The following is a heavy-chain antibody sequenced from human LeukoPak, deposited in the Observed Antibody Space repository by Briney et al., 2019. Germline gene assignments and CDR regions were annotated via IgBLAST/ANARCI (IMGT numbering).Heavy chain of an antibody. J-gene: IGHJ4*02. CDR1: GFSFSSYA. CDR2: IPYDGSNK. CDR3: VRGAYSSSWLNFDY. V-gene: IGHV3-30*04. Sequence: GGSLRLSCAASGFSFSSYAMHWVRQAPGKGLEWVALIPYDGSNKYYADSVKGRFTVSRDNSKNTLYLQMNSLRAEDTAVYYCVRGAYSSSWLNFDYWGQGTLVTVSS. D-gene: IGHD6-13*01.